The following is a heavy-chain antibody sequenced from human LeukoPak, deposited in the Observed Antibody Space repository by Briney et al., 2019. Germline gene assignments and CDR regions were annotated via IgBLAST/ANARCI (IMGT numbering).Heavy chain of an antibody. D-gene: IGHD6-13*01. CDR2: IKQDGSER. CDR1: GFTFSNYW. J-gene: IGHJ4*02. Sequence: TGGSLRLSCAASGFTFSNYWMAWVRQAPGKGLEWVANIKQDGSERYYVDSVKGRFTISRDNAKNSPYLQMNSLRDEDTALYYCATSAAGFDYWGQGALVTVSS. V-gene: IGHV3-7*01. CDR3: ATSAAGFDY.